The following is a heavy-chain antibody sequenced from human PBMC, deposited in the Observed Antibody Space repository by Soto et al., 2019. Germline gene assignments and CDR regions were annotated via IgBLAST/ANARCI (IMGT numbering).Heavy chain of an antibody. Sequence: VASVKVSCKVSGYTLTELSMHWMRQAPGKGLELMRGFDPEDGETIYAQKFQVRVTMTEDTSTDTAYMELSSLRSEDTAVYYCATAYYDSSGYSNAFDIWGQGTMVTVSS. V-gene: IGHV1-24*01. J-gene: IGHJ3*02. CDR3: ATAYYDSSGYSNAFDI. D-gene: IGHD3-22*01. CDR2: FDPEDGET. CDR1: GYTLTELS.